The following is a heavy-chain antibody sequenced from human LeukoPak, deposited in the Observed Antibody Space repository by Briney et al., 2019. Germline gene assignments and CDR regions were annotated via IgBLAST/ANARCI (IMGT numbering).Heavy chain of an antibody. Sequence: ASVKVSCKASGYTFTSYDINWVRQATGQGLEWMGWISAYNGNTNYAQKLQGRVTMTTDTSTSTAYMELRSLRSDDTAVYYCARFPPSGAVAGNDYWGQGTLVTVSS. CDR3: ARFPPSGAVAGNDY. CDR2: ISAYNGNT. V-gene: IGHV1-18*01. D-gene: IGHD6-19*01. J-gene: IGHJ4*02. CDR1: GYTFTSYD.